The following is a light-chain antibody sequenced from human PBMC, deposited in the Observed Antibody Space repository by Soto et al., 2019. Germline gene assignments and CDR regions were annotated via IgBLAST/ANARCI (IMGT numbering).Light chain of an antibody. J-gene: IGLJ2*01. CDR1: SSDIGAYNY. CDR2: EVS. Sequence: ALTQPASVSGSPGQSITISCTGTSSDIGAYNYVSWYQHYPGRAPKLLIYEVSYRPSGISNRFSGSKSGNTASLTISGLQAEDEAEYSCSSYTTTNTIVVFGGGTKLTVL. CDR3: SSYTTTNTIVV. V-gene: IGLV2-14*01.